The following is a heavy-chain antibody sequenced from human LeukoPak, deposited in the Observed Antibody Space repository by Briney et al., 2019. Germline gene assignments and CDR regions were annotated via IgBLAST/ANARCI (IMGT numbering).Heavy chain of an antibody. D-gene: IGHD4-17*01. Sequence: GGSLRLSCAASGFTFSSYAMSWVRQAPGKGLEWVSAISGSGGSTYYADSVKGRFTISRDNAKNSLYMQMNSLRAEDTAVYYCARVKGGYGDLDYWGQGTLVTVSS. J-gene: IGHJ4*02. CDR2: ISGSGGST. V-gene: IGHV3-23*01. CDR1: GFTFSSYA. CDR3: ARVKGGYGDLDY.